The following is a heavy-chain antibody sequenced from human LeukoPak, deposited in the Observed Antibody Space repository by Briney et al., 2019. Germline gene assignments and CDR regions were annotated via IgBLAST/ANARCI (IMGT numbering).Heavy chain of an antibody. J-gene: IGHJ4*02. CDR1: GFTFSSYA. D-gene: IGHD2-15*01. CDR2: ISGSGGST. CDR3: ARRQGYCSGGSCFSLDY. V-gene: IGHV3-23*01. Sequence: QPGGSLRLSCAASGFTFSSYAMSWVRQAPGKGLEWVSAISGSGGSTYYADSVKGRFTISRDNSKNTLYLQMNSLRAEDTAVYYCARRQGYCSGGSCFSLDYWGQGTLVTVSS.